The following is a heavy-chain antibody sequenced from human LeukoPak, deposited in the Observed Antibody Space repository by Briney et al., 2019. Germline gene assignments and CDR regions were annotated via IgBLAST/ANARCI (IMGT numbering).Heavy chain of an antibody. CDR3: ASRKLGNDY. Sequence: SETLSLTCTVSGGSISSSSYYWGWIRQPPGKGLEWIGSIYYSGSTYYDPSLKSRVTISVDTSKNQFSLKLISVTAADTAVYYCASRKLGNDYWGQGTLVTVSS. V-gene: IGHV4-39*07. CDR1: GGSISSSSYY. CDR2: IYYSGST. J-gene: IGHJ4*02. D-gene: IGHD7-27*01.